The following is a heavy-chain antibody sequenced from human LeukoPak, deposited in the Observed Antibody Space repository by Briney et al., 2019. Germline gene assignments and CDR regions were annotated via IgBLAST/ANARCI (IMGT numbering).Heavy chain of an antibody. Sequence: ASVKVSCKASGYTFTSYDINWVRQATGQGLEWVGWTNPNSGYTGYAQKFQGRLTITRNTSIRTAYMELSSLRSEDTAVYYCARVAGSIDYWGQGTLVTVSS. D-gene: IGHD6-19*01. CDR2: TNPNSGYT. V-gene: IGHV1-8*03. J-gene: IGHJ4*02. CDR3: ARVAGSIDY. CDR1: GYTFTSYD.